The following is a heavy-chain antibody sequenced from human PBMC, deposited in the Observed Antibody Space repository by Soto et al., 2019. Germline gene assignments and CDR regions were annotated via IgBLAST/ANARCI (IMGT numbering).Heavy chain of an antibody. J-gene: IGHJ5*02. CDR1: GCILNQFR. D-gene: IGHD3-3*01. V-gene: IGHV3-74*01. CDR3: ARSGGIHH. CDR2: IQSDGSSI. Sequence: GDLRLPQGGSGCILNQFRLHWVRQVPGKGLMWVSRIQSDGSSIDYADSVKGRFTISRDNAKNTVYLQMNSLRVEDTAVYYCARSGGIHHWGQGPLVTVS.